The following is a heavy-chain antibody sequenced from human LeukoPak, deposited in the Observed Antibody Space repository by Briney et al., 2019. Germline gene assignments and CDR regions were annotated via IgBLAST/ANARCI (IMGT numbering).Heavy chain of an antibody. CDR1: GYSLISYW. CDR2: IYPGDSDT. J-gene: IGHJ4*02. Sequence: GESLKISCKGSGYSLISYWIGWVRQMPGKGLEWMGIIYPGDSDTRYSPSFQGQVTISADKSISTAYLQWSSLKASHTAMYYCARHARPYDNSGSIGEFDYWGQGTLVTVSS. D-gene: IGHD3-22*01. V-gene: IGHV5-51*01. CDR3: ARHARPYDNSGSIGEFDY.